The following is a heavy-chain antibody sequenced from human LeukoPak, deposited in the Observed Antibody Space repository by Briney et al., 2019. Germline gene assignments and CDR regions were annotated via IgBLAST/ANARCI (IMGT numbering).Heavy chain of an antibody. V-gene: IGHV4-39*07. J-gene: IGHJ6*02. CDR2: IYYSGST. Sequence: SETLSLTCTVSGGSISSSSYYWGWIRQPPGKGLEWIGSIYYSGSTNYNPSLKSRATISVDTSRNQFSLKLTSVTAADTAVYYCARVPYYYYGMDVWGQGTTVTVSS. CDR3: ARVPYYYYGMDV. CDR1: GGSISSSSYY.